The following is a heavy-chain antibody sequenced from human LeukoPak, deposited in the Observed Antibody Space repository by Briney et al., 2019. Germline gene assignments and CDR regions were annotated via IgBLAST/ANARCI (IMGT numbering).Heavy chain of an antibody. CDR2: ISGSGSST. J-gene: IGHJ4*02. CDR1: GFTFSSYA. V-gene: IGHV3-23*01. CDR3: AKNSIVVVAARGTIDY. D-gene: IGHD2-15*01. Sequence: GGSLRLAWAASGFTFSSYAMGWVRQAPGNGLEWVSAISGSGSSTYYADSVKGRFTISRDNSKNMLYLQMNSLKAEDTAVYYCAKNSIVVVAARGTIDYWGQGTLVTVSS.